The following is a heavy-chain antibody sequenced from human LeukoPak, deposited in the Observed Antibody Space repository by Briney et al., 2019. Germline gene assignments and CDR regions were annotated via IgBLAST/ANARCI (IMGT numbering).Heavy chain of an antibody. J-gene: IGHJ4*02. CDR1: GFTFSGYA. CDR3: AKDISTRWYSSTPLPGDC. D-gene: IGHD6-13*01. V-gene: IGHV3-23*01. Sequence: GGSLKLSCAASGFTFSGYAMSWVRQAPGKGLEWVSGITGRGTDTYYADSVKGRFTISRDNSKNTLYLQMSSLRAEDTAIYYCAKDISTRWYSSTPLPGDCWGQGTLVTVSS. CDR2: ITGRGTDT.